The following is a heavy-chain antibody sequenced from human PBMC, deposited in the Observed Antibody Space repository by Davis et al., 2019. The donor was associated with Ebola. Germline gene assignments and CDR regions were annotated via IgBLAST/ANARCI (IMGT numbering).Heavy chain of an antibody. D-gene: IGHD3-10*01. J-gene: IGHJ5*02. CDR3: ARGRMGYYGSGPFDP. Sequence: SEPLSRTCAGHAGSVSGYYWSWIRQPPGKGLEWSGESNHSGSTNYNPSLKSRVTISVDTSKNQFSLKLSSVTAADTAVYYCARGRMGYYGSGPFDPWGQGTLVTVSS. V-gene: IGHV4-34*01. CDR2: SNHSGST. CDR1: AGSVSGYY.